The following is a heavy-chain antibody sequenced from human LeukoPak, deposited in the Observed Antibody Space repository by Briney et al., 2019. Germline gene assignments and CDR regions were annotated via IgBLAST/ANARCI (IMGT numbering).Heavy chain of an antibody. V-gene: IGHV1-24*01. D-gene: IGHD2-15*01. CDR2: FDPEDGET. CDR3: ATDHGTVVVAATRPGNFQH. Sequence: ASVKVSCKVSGYTLTELSMHWVRQAPGRGLEWMGGFDPEDGETIYAQKFQGRVTMTEDTSTDTAYMELSSLRSEDTAVYYCATDHGTVVVAATRPGNFQHWGQGTLVTVSS. CDR1: GYTLTELS. J-gene: IGHJ1*01.